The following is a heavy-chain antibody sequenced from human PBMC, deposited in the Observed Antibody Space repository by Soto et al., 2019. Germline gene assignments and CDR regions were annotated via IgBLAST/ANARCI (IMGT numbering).Heavy chain of an antibody. D-gene: IGHD3-3*01. CDR3: ARDQDPSTLYYEYYYLDV. J-gene: IGHJ6*03. V-gene: IGHV1-46*03. CDR1: GYTFTSYA. Sequence: ASVKVSCKASGYTFTSYAMHWVRQAPGQRLEWMGIINPSGGSTSYAQKFQGRVTMTRDTSTSTVYMEVSGLRSEDTAVYYCARDQDPSTLYYEYYYLDVWGKGTTVTVSS. CDR2: INPSGGST.